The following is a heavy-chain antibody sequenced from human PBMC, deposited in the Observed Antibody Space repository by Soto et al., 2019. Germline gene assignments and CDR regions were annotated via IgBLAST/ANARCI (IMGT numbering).Heavy chain of an antibody. CDR3: ADIQEYSSSWNSGWFDP. J-gene: IGHJ5*02. CDR1: GFSLSTSGVG. D-gene: IGHD6-13*01. V-gene: IGHV2-5*02. CDR2: IYWDDDK. Sequence: QITLKESGPTLVKPTQTLTLTCTFSGFSLSTSGVGVGWIRQPPGKALEWLAFIYWDDDKRYSPSLRSRLTTTKDASKHQVVLTMTNMDPVDTATYYCADIQEYSSSWNSGWFDPWGQGTLVTVSS.